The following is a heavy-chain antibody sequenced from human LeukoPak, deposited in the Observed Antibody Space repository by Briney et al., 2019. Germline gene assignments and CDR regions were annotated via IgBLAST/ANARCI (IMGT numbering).Heavy chain of an antibody. J-gene: IGHJ4*02. CDR1: GGSISSGGYS. CDR2: IYHSGST. V-gene: IGHV4-30-2*01. CDR3: ARDGAAGAVDY. Sequence: SETLSLTCAFSGGSISSGGYSWSWIRQPPGKGLEWIGYIYHSGSTYYNPSLKSRVTISVDRSKNQFSLKLSSVTAADTAVYYCARDGAAGAVDYWGQGTLVTVSS. D-gene: IGHD6-13*01.